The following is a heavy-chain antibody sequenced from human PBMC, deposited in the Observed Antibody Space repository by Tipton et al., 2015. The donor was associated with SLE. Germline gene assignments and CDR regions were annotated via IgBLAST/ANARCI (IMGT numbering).Heavy chain of an antibody. V-gene: IGHV4-4*08. CDR3: ASGGYYASGSYYGGWFDP. J-gene: IGHJ5*02. CDR1: GGSISNYY. Sequence: TLSLTCKVSGGSISNYYWSWIRLTSGERLEWIGYTHTSGSTNNNPSLKSRVSISVDTSKNQVSLKLTSVTAADTGVYYCASGGYYASGSYYGGWFDPWGQGTLVTVSS. D-gene: IGHD3-10*01. CDR2: THTSGST.